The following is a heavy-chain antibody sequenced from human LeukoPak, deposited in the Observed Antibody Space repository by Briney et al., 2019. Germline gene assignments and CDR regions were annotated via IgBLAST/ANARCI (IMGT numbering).Heavy chain of an antibody. V-gene: IGHV4-59*01. CDR2: IYYSGST. Sequence: SETLSLTCTVSGGSISSYYWSWIRQPPGKGLEWIGYIYYSGSTNYNPSLKSRVTISVDTSKNQFSLKLSPVTAADPAVYYCGRPAQPNNYNYNGRDAGGQGTTFTVSS. J-gene: IGHJ6*02. CDR3: GRPAQPNNYNYNGRDA. CDR1: GGSISSYY. D-gene: IGHD2-2*01.